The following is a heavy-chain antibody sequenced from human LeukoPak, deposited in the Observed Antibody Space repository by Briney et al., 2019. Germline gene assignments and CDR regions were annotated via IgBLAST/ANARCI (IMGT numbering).Heavy chain of an antibody. CDR2: IIPILGIA. CDR1: GGIFSSYA. V-gene: IGHV1-69*04. J-gene: IGHJ4*02. Sequence: SVKVSCKASGGIFSSYAISWVRQAPGQGLEWMGRIIPILGIANYAQKFQSRVTITADKSTSTAYMDLSSLRSEDTAVYYCTRDLPPYYFDYWGQGTLVTVSS. CDR3: TRDLPPYYFDY.